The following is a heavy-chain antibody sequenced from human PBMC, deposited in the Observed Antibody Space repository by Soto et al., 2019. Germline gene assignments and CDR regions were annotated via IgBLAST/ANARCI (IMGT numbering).Heavy chain of an antibody. CDR1: GSIFSGYG. CDR2: IWFYGSEI. D-gene: IGHD3-16*01. J-gene: IGHJ4*02. CDR3: ARDGNGGAAFRWFMDY. Sequence: QVQLVESGGGVVQPGGSLRLSCAAPGSIFSGYGMHWVRQFPGKGLAWVAVIWFYGSEIYYADSVKGRFTIYRDNSNNMWYLHMNTLRAEDTAVYYCARDGNGGAAFRWFMDYWGQGTLVTVSS. V-gene: IGHV3-33*01.